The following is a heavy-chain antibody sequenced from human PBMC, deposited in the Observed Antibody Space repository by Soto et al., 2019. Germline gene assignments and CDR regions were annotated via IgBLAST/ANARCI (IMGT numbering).Heavy chain of an antibody. CDR1: GYSFTNYW. Sequence: VESLKISCNGSGYSFTNYWIVWVRQMHGKGLEWMGSIYPGDSETRYRPSFQGQVTISADESITNAYLQWTSLKASDTAMYYCARASGSDGRDVWGQGNPVTFS. CDR3: ARASGSDGRDV. J-gene: IGHJ6*02. V-gene: IGHV5-51*01. CDR2: IYPGDSET.